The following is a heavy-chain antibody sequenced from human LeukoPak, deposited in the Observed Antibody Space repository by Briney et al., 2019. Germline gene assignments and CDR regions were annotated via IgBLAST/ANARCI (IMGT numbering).Heavy chain of an antibody. J-gene: IGHJ5*02. CDR1: GYSISSGYY. CDR2: IYHSGST. CDR3: ARVVTTKQNWFDP. Sequence: SETLSLTCAVSGYSISSGYYWGWIRQPPGKGLEWIGSIYHSGSTYYNPSLKSRVTISVDTSKNQFSLKLSSVTAADTAVYYCARVVTTKQNWFDPWGQGTLVTVS. D-gene: IGHD4-17*01. V-gene: IGHV4-38-2*01.